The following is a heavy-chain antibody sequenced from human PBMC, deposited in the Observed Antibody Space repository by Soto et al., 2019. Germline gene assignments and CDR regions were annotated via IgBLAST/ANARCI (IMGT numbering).Heavy chain of an antibody. CDR3: VRRHVSATGIDWFDP. Sequence: ASVKVSCKASGYIFTAYSMHWVRQAPGQGLEWMGVVNPSGGSTNYAQRFQGRVTITRDTSATTAYMELSSLRSEDTAVYYCVRRHVSATGIDWFDPWGQGTLVIVSS. J-gene: IGHJ5*02. D-gene: IGHD6-13*01. CDR1: GYIFTAYS. V-gene: IGHV1-46*01. CDR2: VNPSGGST.